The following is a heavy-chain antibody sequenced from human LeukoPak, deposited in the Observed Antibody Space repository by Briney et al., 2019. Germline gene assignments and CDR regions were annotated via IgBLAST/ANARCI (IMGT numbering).Heavy chain of an antibody. Sequence: SETLSLTCAVYGGSFSGYYWSWIRQPPGKGLEWIGEINHSGSTNYNPSLKSRVTISVDTSKNQFSLKLSSVTAADTAVYYCATSPRWTAASDYWGQGTLVTVSS. CDR1: GGSFSGYY. J-gene: IGHJ4*02. V-gene: IGHV4-34*01. CDR3: ATSPRWTAASDY. D-gene: IGHD2-15*01. CDR2: INHSGST.